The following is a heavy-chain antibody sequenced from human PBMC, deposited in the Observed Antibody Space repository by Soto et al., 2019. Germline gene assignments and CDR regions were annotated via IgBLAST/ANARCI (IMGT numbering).Heavy chain of an antibody. CDR1: GFSLSTSGMR. CDR3: ARGVASYYYDY. J-gene: IGHJ4*02. V-gene: IGHV2-70*04. D-gene: IGHD3-10*01. Sequence: ESGPTLVNPTQILTLTCTFSGFSLSTSGMRVSWIRQPPGKALEWLARIDWDEDKFYSTSLKTRLTISKDTSKNQVVLTMTNMDPVDTATYYCARGVASYYYDYWGQGTLVTVSS. CDR2: IDWDEDK.